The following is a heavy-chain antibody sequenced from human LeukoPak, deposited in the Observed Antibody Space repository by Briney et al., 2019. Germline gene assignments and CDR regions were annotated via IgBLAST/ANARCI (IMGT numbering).Heavy chain of an antibody. Sequence: SETLSLTCTVSGYSISSGYYWGWIRQPPGKGLAWIGSIYHSGSTYYNPSLKSRVTISVDTSKNQFSLKLSSVTAADTAVYYCARADDSSGYALHWGQGTLVTVSS. CDR1: GYSISSGYY. D-gene: IGHD3-22*01. J-gene: IGHJ4*02. CDR2: IYHSGST. CDR3: ARADDSSGYALH. V-gene: IGHV4-38-2*02.